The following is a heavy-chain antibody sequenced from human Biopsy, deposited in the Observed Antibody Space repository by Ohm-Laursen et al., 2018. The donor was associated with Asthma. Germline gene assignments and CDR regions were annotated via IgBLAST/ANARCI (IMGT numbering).Heavy chain of an antibody. CDR1: GASIRSPDHH. Sequence: SETLSLTCTVSGASIRSPDHHWSWIRQSPGKGLEWIDFVFYSGTTHYSRSLERRLYISIDTARNEFSMSLRSLTAADTAVYFCARVASYGDLYFGIDVWGPGTTVSVS. V-gene: IGHV4-30-4*01. CDR3: ARVASYGDLYFGIDV. J-gene: IGHJ6*02. D-gene: IGHD4-17*01. CDR2: VFYSGTT.